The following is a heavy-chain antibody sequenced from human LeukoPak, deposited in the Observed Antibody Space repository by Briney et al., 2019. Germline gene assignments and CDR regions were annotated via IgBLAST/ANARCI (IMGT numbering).Heavy chain of an antibody. V-gene: IGHV3-66*01. J-gene: IGHJ4*02. D-gene: IGHD6-13*01. CDR1: GFTVSSNY. CDR3: AKERQQLVTDY. Sequence: QPGGSLRLSCAASGFTVSSNYMSWVRQAPGKGLEWVSVIYSGGSSYYADSVKGRFTISRDNSKNTLYLQMNSLRAEDTAVYYCAKERQQLVTDYWGQGTLVTVSS. CDR2: IYSGGSS.